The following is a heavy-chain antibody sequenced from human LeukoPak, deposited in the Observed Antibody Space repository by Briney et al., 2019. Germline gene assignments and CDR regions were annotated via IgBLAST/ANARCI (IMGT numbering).Heavy chain of an antibody. J-gene: IGHJ4*02. CDR2: IYHSGST. Sequence: PSETLSLTCAVSGGSISSSNWWSWVRQPPGKGLEWIGEIYHSGSTNYNPSLKSRVTISVDKSKNQFSLKLSSVTAADTAVYYCARDPYSSSWYGYFDYWGQGTLVTVSS. CDR3: ARDPYSSSWYGYFDY. D-gene: IGHD6-13*01. V-gene: IGHV4-4*02. CDR1: GGSISSSNW.